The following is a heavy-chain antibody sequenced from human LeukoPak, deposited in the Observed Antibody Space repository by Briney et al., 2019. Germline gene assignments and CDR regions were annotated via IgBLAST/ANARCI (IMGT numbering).Heavy chain of an antibody. D-gene: IGHD3-22*01. CDR1: GGSFSGYY. Sequence: SETLSLTCAVYGGSFSGYYWSWIRQPPGKGLEWIGEINHSGSTNYNPSLKSRVTISVDTSKNQFSLKLSSVTAADTAVYYCARQRGSSGYYTNDYWGQGTRVTVSS. CDR3: ARQRGSSGYYTNDY. V-gene: IGHV4-34*01. CDR2: INHSGST. J-gene: IGHJ4*02.